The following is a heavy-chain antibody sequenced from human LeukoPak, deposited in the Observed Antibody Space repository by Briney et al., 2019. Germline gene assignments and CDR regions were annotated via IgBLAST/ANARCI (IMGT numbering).Heavy chain of an antibody. CDR2: IKQDGGDI. D-gene: IGHD1-26*01. J-gene: IGHJ4*02. V-gene: IGHV3-7*01. CDR1: GFTFSNYC. CDR3: TRSGTSDFDC. Sequence: GGSLRVSCAASGFTFSNYCISWVRQAPGEELEWVANIKQDGGDIYYVDSVKGRFTISRDNAKNSLYLQMNSLRAEYTAVYYCTRSGTSDFDCWGQGTLVTVSS.